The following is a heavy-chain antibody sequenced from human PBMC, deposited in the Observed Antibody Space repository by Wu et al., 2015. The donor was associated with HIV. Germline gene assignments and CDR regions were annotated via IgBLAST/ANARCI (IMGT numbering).Heavy chain of an antibody. CDR2: LTLSDSST. J-gene: IGHJ4*02. D-gene: IGHD1-26*01. V-gene: IGHV1-46*01. Sequence: QVQLVQSGAEVKKPGASVKVSCKASGYTFTSYGISWVRQDPGQGLEWMGILTLSDSSTSYAQKFQGRVTMSRDTSTTTFYMELSSLTSEDTAVYYCARETGRGSAVHFDYWGQGTLVTVSS. CDR3: ARETGRGSAVHFDY. CDR1: GYTFTSYG.